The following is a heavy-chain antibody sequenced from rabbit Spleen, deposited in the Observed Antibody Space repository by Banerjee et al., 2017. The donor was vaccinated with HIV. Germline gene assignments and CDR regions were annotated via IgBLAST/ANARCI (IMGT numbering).Heavy chain of an antibody. CDR2: IDTGSGDT. V-gene: IGHV1S43*01. Sequence: QEQLEESGGGLVKPGASLTLTCKASGFDFTSTFYMCWVRQAPGKGLEWIGCIDTGSGDTAYATWVNGRFTISSHNAQNTLYLQLNSLTAADTATYFCVRGASSSGYYSLWGPGTLVTVS. J-gene: IGHJ4*01. CDR1: GFDFTSTFY. CDR3: VRGASSSGYYSL. D-gene: IGHD1-1*01.